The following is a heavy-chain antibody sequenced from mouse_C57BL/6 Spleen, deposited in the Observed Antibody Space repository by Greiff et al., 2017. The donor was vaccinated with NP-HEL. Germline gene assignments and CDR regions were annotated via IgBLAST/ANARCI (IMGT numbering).Heavy chain of an antibody. Sequence: VQLKESGPELVKPGASVKISCKASGYSFTDYNMNWVKQSNGKSLEWIGVINPNYGTTSYNQKFKGKATLTVDQSSSTAYMQLNSLTSEDSAVYYCARRYYYGSSYGYFDYWGQGTTLTVSS. V-gene: IGHV1-39*01. CDR2: INPNYGTT. CDR1: GYSFTDYN. J-gene: IGHJ2*01. D-gene: IGHD1-1*01. CDR3: ARRYYYGSSYGYFDY.